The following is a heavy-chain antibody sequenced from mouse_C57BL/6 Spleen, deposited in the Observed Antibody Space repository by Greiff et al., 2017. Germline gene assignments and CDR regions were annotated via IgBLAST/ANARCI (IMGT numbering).Heavy chain of an antibody. J-gene: IGHJ2*01. CDR1: GYTFTSYW. CDR2: IDPSDSET. Sequence: VQLQQSGAELVRPGSSVKLSCKASGYTFTSYWMHWVKQRPIQGLEWIGNIDPSDSETHYNQKFKDKATLTVDKSSSTAYMQLSSLTSEDSAVYYCARDDGYPDYWGQGTTLTVSS. D-gene: IGHD2-3*01. CDR3: ARDDGYPDY. V-gene: IGHV1-52*01.